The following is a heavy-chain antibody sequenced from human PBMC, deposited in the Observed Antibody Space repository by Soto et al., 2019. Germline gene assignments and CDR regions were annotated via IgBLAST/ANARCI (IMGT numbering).Heavy chain of an antibody. Sequence: GGSLRLSCAASGFTFSSYGMHWVRQAPGKGLEWVAVISYDGSNKYYADSVKGRFTISRDNSKNTLYLQMNSLRAEDTAVYYCAKEVVLRYFDWPTPCGMDVWCQGTTVTVFS. J-gene: IGHJ6*02. V-gene: IGHV3-30*18. D-gene: IGHD3-9*01. CDR3: AKEVVLRYFDWPTPCGMDV. CDR2: ISYDGSNK. CDR1: GFTFSSYG.